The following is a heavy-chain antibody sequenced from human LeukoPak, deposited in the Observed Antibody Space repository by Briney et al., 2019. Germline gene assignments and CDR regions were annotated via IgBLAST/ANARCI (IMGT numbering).Heavy chain of an antibody. CDR2: MKGDGSLI. V-gene: IGHV3-7*03. J-gene: IGHJ6*03. CDR3: VREHYNYYMDV. CDR1: GFTFGNFW. Sequence: GGSLRLSCAASGFTFGNFWMSWVRQAPGRGLQWVASMKGDGSLIYYVDSVKGRFTSSRDNARNSLYLQMNSLRAEDTALYYCVREHYNYYMDVWGKGTTVTVSS.